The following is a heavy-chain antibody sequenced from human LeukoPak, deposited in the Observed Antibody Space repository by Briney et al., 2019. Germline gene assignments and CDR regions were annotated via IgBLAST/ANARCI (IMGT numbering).Heavy chain of an antibody. D-gene: IGHD3-22*01. CDR2: ISYIGST. V-gene: IGHV4-59*11. J-gene: IGHJ6*02. CDR3: ARSPYYYDSSGYYYYYYYGMDV. CDR1: ADSFSSHY. Sequence: PSETLSLTCAVSADSFSSHYWTWIRQPPGKGLEWIGYISYIGSTNYNPSLKSRVTISVDTSKNQFSLKLSSVTAADTAVYYCARSPYYYDSSGYYYYYYYGMDVWGQGTTVTVSS.